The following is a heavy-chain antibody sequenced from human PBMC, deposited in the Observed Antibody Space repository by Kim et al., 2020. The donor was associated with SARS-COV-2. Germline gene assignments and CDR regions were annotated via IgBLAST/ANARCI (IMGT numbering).Heavy chain of an antibody. V-gene: IGHV1-24*01. CDR2: FDPEDGET. CDR3: ATATVVAATLGMLWFDP. D-gene: IGHD2-15*01. Sequence: ASVKVSCKVSGYTLTELSMHWVRQAPGKGLEWMGGFDPEDGETIYAQKFQGRVTMTEDTSTDTAYMELSSLRSEDTAVYYCATATVVAATLGMLWFDPWGQGTLVTVSS. J-gene: IGHJ5*02. CDR1: GYTLTELS.